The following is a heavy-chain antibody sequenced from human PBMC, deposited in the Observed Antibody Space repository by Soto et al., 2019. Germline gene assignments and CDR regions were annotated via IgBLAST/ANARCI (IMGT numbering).Heavy chain of an antibody. CDR1: GFTFSSYW. CDR3: ATTVAGFLDH. V-gene: IGHV3-7*01. CDR2: IKQDGSEK. J-gene: IGHJ4*02. D-gene: IGHD6-19*01. Sequence: EVQLVESGGGLVQPGGSLRLSCVASGFTFSSYWMSWVRQAPGKGLEWVANIKQDGSEKYYVDSVRGRFTISRDNAKNSLYLQMDSLIVEDTAVYYCATTVAGFLDHWGQGTLATLSS.